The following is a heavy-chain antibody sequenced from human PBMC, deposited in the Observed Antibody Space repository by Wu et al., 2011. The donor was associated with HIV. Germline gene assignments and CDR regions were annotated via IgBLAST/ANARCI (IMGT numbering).Heavy chain of an antibody. J-gene: IGHJ3*02. CDR3: AVDGGSGAFEI. V-gene: IGHV1-69*06. D-gene: IGHD3-3*01. CDR1: GYTFSAYG. CDR2: IIPVLDTA. Sequence: QVQLVQSGAEVKKPGASVRVSCQASGYTFSAYGVNWVRQAPGQGLEWMAGIIPVLDTANYAQKFRNRVTINTDKSTGTAFMEMNSLRSEDTAVYYCAVDGGSGAFEIWGQGTMVSVSS.